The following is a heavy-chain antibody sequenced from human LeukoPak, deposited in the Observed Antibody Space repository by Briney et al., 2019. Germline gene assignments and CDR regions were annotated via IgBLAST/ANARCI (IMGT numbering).Heavy chain of an antibody. J-gene: IGHJ4*02. CDR1: GFTFSSYA. CDR3: ARDHCSSTSCYAFDY. CDR2: ISYDGSNK. Sequence: GGSLRLSCAASGFTFSSYAMHWVRQAPGKGLEWVAVISYDGSNKYYADSVKGRFTISRDNSKSTLYLQMNSLRAEDTAVYYCARDHCSSTSCYAFDYWGQGTLVTVSS. V-gene: IGHV3-30*04. D-gene: IGHD2-2*01.